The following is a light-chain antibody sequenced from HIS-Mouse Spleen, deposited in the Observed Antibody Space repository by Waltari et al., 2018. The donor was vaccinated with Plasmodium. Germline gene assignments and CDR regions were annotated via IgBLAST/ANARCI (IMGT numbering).Light chain of an antibody. CDR1: QSVSSN. CDR3: QQYNNWSFT. CDR2: GAS. J-gene: IGKJ3*01. V-gene: IGKV3-15*01. Sequence: EIVMTQSPATLSVSPGERATLSCRASQSVSSNLAWYQQKPGQAPRLLIYGASTRATGIPARFSGSGSGTEFTLTISSLQSEDFAVYYCQQYNNWSFTFGPGTNV.